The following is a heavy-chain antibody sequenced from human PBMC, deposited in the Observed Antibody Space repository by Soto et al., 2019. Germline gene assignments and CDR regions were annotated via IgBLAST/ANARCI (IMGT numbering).Heavy chain of an antibody. D-gene: IGHD6-19*01. CDR2: INPNSGGT. CDR1: GYTFSGFY. CDR3: ASAAVTGTAGLDF. Sequence: GASVKVSCKASGYTFSGFYMHWVRQAPGQGLEWMGWINPNSGGTKSAEKFQGRVTMTRDTSTSTAYMELSRLTSDDTAANYCASAAVTGTAGLDFWGQGTQVTVSS. V-gene: IGHV1-2*02. J-gene: IGHJ4*02.